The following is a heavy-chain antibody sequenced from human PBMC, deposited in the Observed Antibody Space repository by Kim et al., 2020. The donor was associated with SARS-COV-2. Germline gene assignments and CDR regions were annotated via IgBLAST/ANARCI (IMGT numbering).Heavy chain of an antibody. D-gene: IGHD1-26*01. V-gene: IGHV6-1*01. CDR3: ARTWARYMAV. Sequence: EYAVYVKSRITINPDTSKDQFSLQLNSVTPEDTAVYYCARTWARYMAVWGEGTTVTVSS. J-gene: IGHJ6*03.